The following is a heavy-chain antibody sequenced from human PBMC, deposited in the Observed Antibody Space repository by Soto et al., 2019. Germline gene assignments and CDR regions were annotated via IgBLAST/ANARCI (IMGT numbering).Heavy chain of an antibody. CDR2: IWYDGSNK. Sequence: GGSLRLSCAASGFTFSSYGMHWVRQAPGKGLEWVAVIWYDGSNKYYADSVKGRFTISRDNSKNTLYLQMNSLRAEDTAVYYCARSSSGWYGGPNYGMDVWGQGTTVTVSS. CDR3: ARSSSGWYGGPNYGMDV. CDR1: GFTFSSYG. J-gene: IGHJ6*02. V-gene: IGHV3-33*01. D-gene: IGHD6-19*01.